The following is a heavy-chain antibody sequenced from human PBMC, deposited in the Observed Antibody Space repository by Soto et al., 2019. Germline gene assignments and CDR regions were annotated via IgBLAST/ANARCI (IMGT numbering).Heavy chain of an antibody. CDR3: TKSRRGILMVYGFGGMDV. CDR1: GFTVSSHA. CDR2: ISGSDDDT. D-gene: IGHD2-8*01. Sequence: EVQLLESGGGVVQRGGSLRLSCAASGFTVSSHAMSWVRQAPGKGLEWVATISGSDDDTYYGDSVKGRFTISRDSSSSTLYLQMNNLRGEDTAVYFCTKSRRGILMVYGFGGMDVWGQGTTVTVSS. V-gene: IGHV3-23*01. J-gene: IGHJ6*02.